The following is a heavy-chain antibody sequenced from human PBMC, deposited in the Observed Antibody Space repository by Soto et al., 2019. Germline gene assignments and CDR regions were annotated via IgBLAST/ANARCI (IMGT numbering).Heavy chain of an antibody. V-gene: IGHV3-23*01. J-gene: IGHJ4*02. CDR3: AKDGYSISRNKPLDY. CDR2: IRVSGDRT. CDR1: GFTFTIYA. D-gene: IGHD2-2*03. Sequence: EVQLLESGGGFVQPGGSLRLSCAASGFTFTIYAMCWVLQAPGKGLEWVSSIRVSGDRTFYAASVKGLFTISRDNSRNMRHQQMNSLKAEDTAVYYCAKDGYSISRNKPLDYWGQGTLVTVSS.